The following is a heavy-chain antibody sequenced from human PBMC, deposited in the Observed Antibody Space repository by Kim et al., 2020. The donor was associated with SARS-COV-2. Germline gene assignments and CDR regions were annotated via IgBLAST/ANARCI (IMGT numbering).Heavy chain of an antibody. Sequence: SQTLSLTCTVSGGSISSYYWSWIRQPPGKGLEWIGYIYYSGSTNYNPSLKSRVTISVDTSKNQFSLKLSSVTAADTAVYYCARVVVIPPYAFDIWGQGTMVTVSS. V-gene: IGHV4-59*13. CDR3: ARVVVIPPYAFDI. CDR1: GGSISSYY. J-gene: IGHJ3*02. D-gene: IGHD3-22*01. CDR2: IYYSGST.